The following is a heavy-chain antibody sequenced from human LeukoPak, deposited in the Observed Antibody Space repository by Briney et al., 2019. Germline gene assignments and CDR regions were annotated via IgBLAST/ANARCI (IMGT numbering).Heavy chain of an antibody. V-gene: IGHV3-7*03. CDR1: GFSFSSYW. CDR2: IKQDGSEK. Sequence: GGFLRLSCAASGFSFSSYWMSWVRQAPGKGLEWVANIKQDGSEKYYVDSVKGRFTISRDNAKNSLYLQMNSLRAEDTAVYYCARAPYCIGGSCRFGYWGQGTLVTVSS. D-gene: IGHD2-15*01. CDR3: ARAPYCIGGSCRFGY. J-gene: IGHJ4*02.